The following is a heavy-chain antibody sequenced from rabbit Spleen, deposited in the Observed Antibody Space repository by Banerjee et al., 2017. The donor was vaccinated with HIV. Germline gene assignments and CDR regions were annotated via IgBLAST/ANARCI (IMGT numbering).Heavy chain of an antibody. Sequence: QQQLVESGGGLVQPGGSLKLSCKASGFDFSNYGVSWVRQAPGKGLEWIGYIDPVFGITYFANWVNGRFSISRENAQNTVFLQMTSLTAADTATYFCVREAGYAGYGDGNLWGPGTLVTVS. CDR3: VREAGYAGYGDGNL. V-gene: IGHV1S47*01. CDR1: GFDFSNYG. CDR2: IDPVFGIT. J-gene: IGHJ4*01. D-gene: IGHD7-1*01.